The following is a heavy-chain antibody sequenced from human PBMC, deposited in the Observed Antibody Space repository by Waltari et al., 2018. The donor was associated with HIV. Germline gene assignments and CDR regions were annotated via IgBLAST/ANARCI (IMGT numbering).Heavy chain of an antibody. D-gene: IGHD3-9*01. CDR3: ARNDQLIRYFVY. CDR1: GYTFTSYD. CDR2: MNPNSGNT. V-gene: IGHV1-8*01. Sequence: VQLVQSGAEVKKPGASVKVSCKASGYTFTSYDVTWVRQATGQGLEWMGWMNPNSGNTGYAQKFQGRISLTRNTSISTAYMELSSLTSEDTAVYYCARNDQLIRYFVYWGQGTLVTVSS. J-gene: IGHJ4*02.